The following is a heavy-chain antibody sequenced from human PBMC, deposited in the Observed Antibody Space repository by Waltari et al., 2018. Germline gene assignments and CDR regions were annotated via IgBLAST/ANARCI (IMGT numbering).Heavy chain of an antibody. J-gene: IGHJ6*02. Sequence: QVQLQQWGAGLLKPSETLSLTCAVYGGSFSGYYWSWIRQPPGKGLAWIGEINHSGSTNDNPSLKSRVTISVDTSKNQFSLKLSSVTAADTAVYYCARGHSIYCTNGVCLYYYYYGMDVWGQGTTVTVSS. CDR3: ARGHSIYCTNGVCLYYYYYGMDV. CDR2: INHSGST. V-gene: IGHV4-34*01. D-gene: IGHD2-8*01. CDR1: GGSFSGYY.